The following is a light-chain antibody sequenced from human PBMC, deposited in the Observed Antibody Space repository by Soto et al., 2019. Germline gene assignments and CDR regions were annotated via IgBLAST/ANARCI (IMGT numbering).Light chain of an antibody. CDR3: QQLLSYPIT. Sequence: DIQMTQSPPSLSASVGDRFTITCRASQGIGKDLGWYQQKPGKAPKLLIYAASTLQSGVPLSFSGSGSGTSFTLTISSLQPEDFATYYCQQLLSYPITFGQGTRLE. CDR1: QGIGKD. CDR2: AAS. J-gene: IGKJ5*01. V-gene: IGKV1-17*01.